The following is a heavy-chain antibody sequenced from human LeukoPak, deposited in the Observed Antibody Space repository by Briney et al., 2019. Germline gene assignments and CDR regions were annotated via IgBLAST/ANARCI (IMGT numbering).Heavy chain of an antibody. CDR1: GFTFSSYT. Sequence: QAGGSLRLSCAASGFTFSSYTMNWVRQAPGKGLEWVSYISTASSALDYADSVKGRFTISRDNAKNTLYLQMNSLRAEDTAVYYCAKPYYYDSSGYYTVDYWGQGTLVTVSS. V-gene: IGHV3-48*01. J-gene: IGHJ4*02. CDR3: AKPYYYDSSGYYTVDY. D-gene: IGHD3-22*01. CDR2: ISTASSAL.